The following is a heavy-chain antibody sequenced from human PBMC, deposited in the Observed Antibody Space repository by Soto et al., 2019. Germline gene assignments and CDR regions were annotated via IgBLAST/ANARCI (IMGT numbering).Heavy chain of an antibody. V-gene: IGHV4-39*01. J-gene: IGHJ4*02. CDR1: GGSVSNSNYD. D-gene: IGHD2-8*01. CDR2: VYYRGRS. CDR3: VRQRTSVLTQAYFDY. Sequence: ETLSVTSTVSGGSVSNSNYDWGWIRQSPGKGLEWIGSVYYRGRSYSKSSVKSRVTISVDTSKNQFSLNLNSVTASDTAVYYCVRQRTSVLTQAYFDYWGPGALVTVSS.